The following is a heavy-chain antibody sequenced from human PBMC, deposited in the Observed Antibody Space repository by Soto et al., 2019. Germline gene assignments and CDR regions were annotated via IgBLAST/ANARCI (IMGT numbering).Heavy chain of an antibody. J-gene: IGHJ4*02. Sequence: GGSLRLSWAAAGVTFIDYDMSWIRQAPGKGLEWLSYISDGSTDTHYADSVKGRFTISRDNAENSLYLQMNSLRAEDTAVYYCTTDLPPVYDIVAYWGQGTLLTVSS. CDR2: ISDGSTDT. CDR3: TTDLPPVYDIVAY. D-gene: IGHD3-9*01. CDR1: GVTFIDYD. V-gene: IGHV3-11*05.